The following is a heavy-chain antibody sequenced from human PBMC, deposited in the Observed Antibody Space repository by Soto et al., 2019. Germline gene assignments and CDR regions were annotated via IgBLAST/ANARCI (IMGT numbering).Heavy chain of an antibody. V-gene: IGHV3-30-3*01. CDR1: GFTFNSYA. D-gene: IGHD2-15*01. CDR2: ISYDGSNK. CDR3: ARFNGCSGGSCYPYFDY. Sequence: QVQLVESGGGVVQPGRSLRLSCAASGFTFNSYAMHWVRQAPGKGLEWVAVISYDGSNKYYADSVKGRFTISRDNSKNTLYLQMNSLRAEDTAVYYCARFNGCSGGSCYPYFDYWGQGTLVTVSS. J-gene: IGHJ4*02.